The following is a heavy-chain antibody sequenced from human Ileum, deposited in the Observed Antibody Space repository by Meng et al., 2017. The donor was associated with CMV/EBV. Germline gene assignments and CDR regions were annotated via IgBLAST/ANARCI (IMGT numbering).Heavy chain of an antibody. V-gene: IGHV3-30-3*01. CDR3: ARGLQPRYSYYGMDV. CDR1: GFTFSSYA. CDR2: ISYDGSNK. J-gene: IGHJ6*02. Sequence: GESLKISCAASGFTFSSYAMHWVRQAPGKGLEWVAVISYDGSNKYYADSVKGRFTISRDNSKNTLYLQMNSLRAEDTAVYYCARGLQPRYSYYGMDVWGQGTTVTVSS. D-gene: IGHD4-11*01.